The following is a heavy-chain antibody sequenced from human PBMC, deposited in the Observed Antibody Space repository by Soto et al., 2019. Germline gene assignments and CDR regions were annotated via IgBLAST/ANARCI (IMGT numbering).Heavy chain of an antibody. Sequence: QVQLVESGGGLVKPGGSLRLSCAASGLTISDYYMTWIRQAPGKGLEWVSYISGTGSTIYHADSVMGRFTISRDNAKNSLFLQMNSLRADDTAVYYCARVAEYYNFHRDVWGKGTMVTVSS. V-gene: IGHV3-11*01. CDR3: ARVAEYYNFHRDV. CDR1: GLTISDYY. CDR2: ISGTGSTI. J-gene: IGHJ6*03.